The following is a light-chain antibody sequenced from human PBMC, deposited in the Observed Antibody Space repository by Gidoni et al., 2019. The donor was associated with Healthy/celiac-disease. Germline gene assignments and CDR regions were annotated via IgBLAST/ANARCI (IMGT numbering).Light chain of an antibody. Sequence: QSVLTQPPSPSGTPGQRVTISGSGSSSHIGSTTVNWYQQLHGTAPEHLSYSNNQRPSGGPDRFSGSKSCTSASRAISGLQSEDEADYYCAAWDDSLNSVVFGGGTKLTVL. CDR3: AAWDDSLNSVV. V-gene: IGLV1-44*01. J-gene: IGLJ2*01. CDR1: SSHIGSTT. CDR2: SNN.